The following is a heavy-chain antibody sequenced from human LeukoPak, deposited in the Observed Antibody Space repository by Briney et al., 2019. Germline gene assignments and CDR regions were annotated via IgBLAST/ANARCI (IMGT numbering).Heavy chain of an antibody. CDR3: AKETSAGLLWFGEIDY. CDR2: ISYDGSNK. V-gene: IGHV3-30*04. D-gene: IGHD3-10*01. Sequence: GGSLRLSCAASGFTFSSYAMHWVRQAPGKGLEWVAVISYDGSNKYYADSVKGRFTISRDNSKNTLYLQMNSLRAEDTAVYYCAKETSAGLLWFGEIDYWGQGTLVTVSS. J-gene: IGHJ4*02. CDR1: GFTFSSYA.